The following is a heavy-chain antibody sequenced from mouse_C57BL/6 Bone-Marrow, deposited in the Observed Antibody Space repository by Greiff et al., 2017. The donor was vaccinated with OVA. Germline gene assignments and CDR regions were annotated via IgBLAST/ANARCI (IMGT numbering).Heavy chain of an antibody. Sequence: VQVVESGPGLVQPSQSWSITGTAPVFPLPSIGVHWFRRYPGKGREWLGGIWSGGSTDYNAAVISRLSISKDNAKSQVFFKMNSLQADDTAIYYCARKTNYGSSYGAMDYWGQGTSVTVSS. CDR2: IWSGGST. V-gene: IGHV2-2*01. D-gene: IGHD1-1*01. CDR3: ARKTNYGSSYGAMDY. CDR1: VFPLPSIG. J-gene: IGHJ4*01.